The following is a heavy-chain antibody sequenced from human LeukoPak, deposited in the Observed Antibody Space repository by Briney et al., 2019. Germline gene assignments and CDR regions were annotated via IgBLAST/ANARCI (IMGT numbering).Heavy chain of an antibody. CDR1: GFTFSSSA. Sequence: PGGSLRLSCAASGFTFSSSAMHWVRQAPGTGLEWVAYIRYDGRNKYYAESVEGRFTISRDNSQNMLFLQMNSLRGDDTAVYYCARDQGGFEYSSSSDWGQGTVVTVSS. CDR2: IRYDGRNK. J-gene: IGHJ4*02. V-gene: IGHV3-30*02. CDR3: ARDQGGFEYSSSSD. D-gene: IGHD6-6*01.